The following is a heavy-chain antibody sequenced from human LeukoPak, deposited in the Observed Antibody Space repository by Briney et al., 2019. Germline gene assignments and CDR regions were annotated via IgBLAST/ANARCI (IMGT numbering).Heavy chain of an antibody. CDR3: ARRRGVTFGDFDY. Sequence: GGSLRLSCAASGFTFSSYGMSWVRQAPGKGLEWVSAISGSGGSTYYADSVKGRFTISRDNSKNTLYLQMNSLRAEDTAVYYCARRRGVTFGDFDYWGQGTLVTVSS. CDR1: GFTFSSYG. V-gene: IGHV3-23*01. D-gene: IGHD3-10*01. J-gene: IGHJ4*02. CDR2: ISGSGGST.